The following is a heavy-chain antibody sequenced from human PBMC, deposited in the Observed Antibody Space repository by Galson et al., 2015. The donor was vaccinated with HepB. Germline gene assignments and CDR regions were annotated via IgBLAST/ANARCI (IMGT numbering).Heavy chain of an antibody. J-gene: IGHJ4*02. D-gene: IGHD6-13*01. V-gene: IGHV2-26*01. Sequence: PALVKPTQTLTLTCTVSGFSLSNARMGVSWIRQPPGKALEWLAHIFSNDEKSYSTSLKSRLTISKDTSKSQAVLTMTNMDPVDTATYYCAVLAAAAPEIHDYWGQGTLVTVSS. CDR3: AVLAAAAPEIHDY. CDR2: IFSNDEK. CDR1: GFSLSNARMG.